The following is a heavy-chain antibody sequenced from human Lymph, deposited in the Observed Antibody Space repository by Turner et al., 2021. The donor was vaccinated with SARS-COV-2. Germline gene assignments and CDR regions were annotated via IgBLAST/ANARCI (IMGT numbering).Heavy chain of an antibody. CDR3: ARGRYSGGGMDV. CDR2: MNPNSGNT. J-gene: IGHJ6*02. Sequence: QVQLVQSGAEVKKPGASVKVSCKAPGYTFTSYDINWVRQATGQGLEGMGWMNPNSGNTGYAKKFQGRVTMTRNTSISTAYMELSSLRSEDTAVYYCARGRYSGGGMDVWGQGTTVTVSS. V-gene: IGHV1-8*02. CDR1: GYTFTSYD. D-gene: IGHD1-26*01.